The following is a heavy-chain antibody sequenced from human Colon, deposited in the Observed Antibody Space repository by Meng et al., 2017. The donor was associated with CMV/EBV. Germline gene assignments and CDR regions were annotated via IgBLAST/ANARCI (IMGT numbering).Heavy chain of an antibody. J-gene: IGHJ6*02. V-gene: IGHV4-59*11. CDR2: IYYSGSA. CDR3: ARGLGHASNNSHDS. CDR1: GDSLRDHY. D-gene: IGHD1-1*01. Sequence: SETLSLTCIVSGDSLRDHYWSWIRQPPGKGLEWMGYIYYSGSATYSPSLKSRITISVDTSKKQFSLNLRSVTPADTAMYFCARGLGHASNNSHDSWGQGTTVTVSS.